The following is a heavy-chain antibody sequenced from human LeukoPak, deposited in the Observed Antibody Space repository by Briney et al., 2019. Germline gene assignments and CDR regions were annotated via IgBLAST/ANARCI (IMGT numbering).Heavy chain of an antibody. J-gene: IGHJ5*02. CDR3: TRLTVVVVASTPYNWFDP. D-gene: IGHD2-15*01. V-gene: IGHV3-73*01. CDR2: IRSKSNDYAT. CDR1: GFTFSDSA. Sequence: GGSLRLSCEASGFTFSDSAMHWVRQASGKGLEWVGRIRSKSNDYATAYAASVKGRFTISRDDSKNTAYLQMNSLKTEDTAVYYCTRLTVVVVASTPYNWFDPWGQGTLVTVTS.